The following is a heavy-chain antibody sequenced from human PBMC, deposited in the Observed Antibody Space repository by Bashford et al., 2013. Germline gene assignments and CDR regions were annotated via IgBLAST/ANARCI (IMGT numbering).Heavy chain of an antibody. Sequence: LSLTCTVSGDSISRTSYYWGWIRQPPGKGLEWVSSISGTGGNTYYADSVKGRFTISKDNSRDMLFLQMSGLRAEDTALYYCARDGYNDVALDVWGQGTMVTVSS. J-gene: IGHJ3*01. D-gene: IGHD5-12*01. CDR2: ISGTGGNT. CDR3: ARDGYNDVALDV. CDR1: GDSISRTSYY. V-gene: IGHV3-23*01.